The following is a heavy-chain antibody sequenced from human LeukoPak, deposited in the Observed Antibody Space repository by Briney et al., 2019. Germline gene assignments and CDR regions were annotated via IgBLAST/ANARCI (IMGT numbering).Heavy chain of an antibody. V-gene: IGHV1-18*01. J-gene: IGHJ6*02. D-gene: IGHD3-10*01. CDR2: ICAYNGNT. CDR1: GYTFTSYG. CDR3: ARDVSMVRGVIFFPYYYYGMDV. Sequence: ASVKVSCKASGYTFTSYGISWVRQAPGQGLEWMGWICAYNGNTNYAQKLQGRVTMTTDTSTSTAYMELRSLRSDDTAVYYCARDVSMVRGVIFFPYYYYGMDVWGQGTTVTVSS.